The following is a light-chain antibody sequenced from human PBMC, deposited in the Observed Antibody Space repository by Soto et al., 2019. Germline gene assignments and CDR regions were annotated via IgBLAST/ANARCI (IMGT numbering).Light chain of an antibody. CDR1: QSVDARQ. V-gene: IGKV3-20*01. Sequence: EIVLTQSPGTLSLSPGERATLSCRASQSVDARQLAWYQQKPGQAPRLLIYDISIRAAGIPDRFSGSGSGTDFTLTIRRLEPEDFAMYYCQCYEQSLWTVGQGTKVDIK. CDR2: DIS. CDR3: QCYEQSLWT. J-gene: IGKJ1*01.